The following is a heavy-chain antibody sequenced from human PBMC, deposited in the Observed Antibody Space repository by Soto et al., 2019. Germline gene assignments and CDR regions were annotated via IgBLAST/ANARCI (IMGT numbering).Heavy chain of an antibody. V-gene: IGHV4-4*02. J-gene: IGHJ4*02. CDR3: ARAWYYGSGSTVDY. Sequence: PSETMSLTCAVSGGSISSSNWWSWVRQPQGKGLEWIGEIYHSGSTNYNPSLKSRVTISVDKSKNQFSLKLTSVTAADTAVYYWARAWYYGSGSTVDYWGQGTLVTVSS. CDR1: GGSISSSNW. CDR2: IYHSGST. D-gene: IGHD3-10*01.